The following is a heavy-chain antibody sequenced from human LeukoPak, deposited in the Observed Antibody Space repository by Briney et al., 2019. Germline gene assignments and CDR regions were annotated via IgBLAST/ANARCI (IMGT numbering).Heavy chain of an antibody. J-gene: IGHJ4*02. V-gene: IGHV1-2*06. CDR3: ARRFCSGGSCSLDY. CDR2: INPNSGGT. Sequence: ASVKVSCEASGYTFTGYYMHWVRQAPGQGLEWMGRINPNSGGTNYAQKFQGRVTMTRDTSISTAYMELSRLRSDDTAVYYCARRFCSGGSCSLDYWGQGTLVTVSS. D-gene: IGHD2-15*01. CDR1: GYTFTGYY.